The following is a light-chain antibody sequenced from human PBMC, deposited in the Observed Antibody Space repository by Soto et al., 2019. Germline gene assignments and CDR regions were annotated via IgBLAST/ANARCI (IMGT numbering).Light chain of an antibody. V-gene: IGLV1-40*01. J-gene: IGLJ2*01. CDR3: QSYDSSLSAVV. Sequence: QSVLTQPPSVSGAPGQRVTISCTGSSSIVGAGYDVHWYQHLPGTAPKLLIYGNINRPSGVPDRFSGSRSGTSASLAISGLQAEDDADYYCQSYDSSLSAVVFGGGTKLTVL. CDR2: GNI. CDR1: SSIVGAGYD.